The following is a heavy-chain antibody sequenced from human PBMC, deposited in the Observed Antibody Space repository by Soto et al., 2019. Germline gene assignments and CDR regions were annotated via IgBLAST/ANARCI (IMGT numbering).Heavy chain of an antibody. CDR2: ISAYNGNT. J-gene: IGHJ4*02. Sequence: QVQLVQSGAEVKKPGASVKVSCKASGYTFPSYGISWVRQAPGQGLEWMGWISAYNGNTNYAQKLQGRVTMTTDTATNTANMELRSLRSDDTAVYYCARDECLSTTCWLDYWGQGTLVTVSS. CDR1: GYTFPSYG. D-gene: IGHD2-2*01. CDR3: ARDECLSTTCWLDY. V-gene: IGHV1-18*01.